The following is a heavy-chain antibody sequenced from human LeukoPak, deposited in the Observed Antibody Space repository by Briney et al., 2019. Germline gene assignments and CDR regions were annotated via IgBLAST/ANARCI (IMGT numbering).Heavy chain of an antibody. CDR3: ATLITMIEGDAFDI. CDR2: FDPEDGET. CDR1: GYTLTELS. V-gene: IGHV1-24*01. J-gene: IGHJ3*02. D-gene: IGHD3-22*01. Sequence: ASVKVSCKVSGYTLTELSMHWVRQAPGKGLEWMGGFDPEDGETIYAQKFQGRVTMTEDTSTDTAYMELSSLRSEDTAVYYCATLITMIEGDAFDIWGQGTMVTVPS.